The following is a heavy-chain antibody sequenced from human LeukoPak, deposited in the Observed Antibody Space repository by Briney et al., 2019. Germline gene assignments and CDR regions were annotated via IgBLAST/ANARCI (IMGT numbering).Heavy chain of an antibody. Sequence: GGSLRLSCAASGFTFSSYGMHWVRQAPGKGLEWVAVISYDGSNKYYADSVKGRFTISRDNSKNTLYLQMYSLRAEDTAVYYCVRGGVDYWGQGTLVTVSS. CDR1: GFTFSSYG. J-gene: IGHJ4*02. D-gene: IGHD3-16*01. V-gene: IGHV3-30*03. CDR3: VRGGVDY. CDR2: ISYDGSNK.